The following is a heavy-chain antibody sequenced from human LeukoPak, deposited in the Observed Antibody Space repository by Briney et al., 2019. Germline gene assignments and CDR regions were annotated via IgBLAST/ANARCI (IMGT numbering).Heavy chain of an antibody. CDR1: GFTFSSYA. D-gene: IGHD3-22*01. V-gene: IGHV3-23*01. Sequence: PGGSLRLSCAASGFTFSSYAMSWVRQAPGKGLEWVSGISGSGGNTYYADSVKGRFTISRDNSKNTLYLQMNSLRAEDTAVYYCAKDSSYYYDIGGDLFDPWGQGTLVTVSS. J-gene: IGHJ5*02. CDR3: AKDSSYYYDIGGDLFDP. CDR2: ISGSGGNT.